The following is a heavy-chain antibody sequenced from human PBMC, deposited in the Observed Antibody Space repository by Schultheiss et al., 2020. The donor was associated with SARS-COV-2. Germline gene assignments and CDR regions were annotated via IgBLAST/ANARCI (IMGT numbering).Heavy chain of an antibody. CDR1: GGSISSYY. J-gene: IGHJ6*03. CDR2: IYYSGST. CDR3: ARELSGYDMPYYYYYMDV. Sequence: SETLSLTCTVSGGSISSYYWTWNRQPPGKGLEWIGYIYYSGSTNYNPSLKSRVTISVDTSKNQFSLKLSSVTAADTAVYYCARELSGYDMPYYYYYMDVWGKGTTVTVSS. D-gene: IGHD5-12*01. V-gene: IGHV4-59*12.